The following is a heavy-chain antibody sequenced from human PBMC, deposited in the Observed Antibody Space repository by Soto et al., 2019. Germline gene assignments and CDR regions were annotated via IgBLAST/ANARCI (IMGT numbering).Heavy chain of an antibody. D-gene: IGHD3-3*01. CDR1: GVSFTGYY. Sequence: QVQLQQWGAGLLKPSETLSLTCAVYGVSFTGYYWSWIRQPPGKGLEWIGEINHSGSTNYNPSLTSRVPISVDTYKKQFYLKLSSVTAAVTAVYYCATSYYNFWSAHYLAYFDYCCQGNLGTVSS. V-gene: IGHV4-34*01. CDR2: INHSGST. J-gene: IGHJ4*02. CDR3: ATSYYNFWSAHYLAYFDY.